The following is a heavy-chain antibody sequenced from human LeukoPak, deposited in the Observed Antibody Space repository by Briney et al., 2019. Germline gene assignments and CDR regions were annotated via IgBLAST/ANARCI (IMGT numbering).Heavy chain of an antibody. CDR2: INPNSGGT. D-gene: IGHD3-22*01. CDR3: ARAADSYDAFDI. Sequence: PLASVKVSCKASGGTFSSYAISWVRQAPGQGLEWMGWINPNSGGTNYAQKFQGRVTMTRDTSISTAYMELSRLISDDTAVYYCARAADSYDAFDIWGQGTMVTVSS. J-gene: IGHJ3*02. V-gene: IGHV1-2*02. CDR1: GGTFSSYA.